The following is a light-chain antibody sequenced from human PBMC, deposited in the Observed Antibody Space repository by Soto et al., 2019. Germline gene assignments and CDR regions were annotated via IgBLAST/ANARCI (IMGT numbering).Light chain of an antibody. V-gene: IGKV1-39*01. J-gene: IGKJ1*01. CDR3: QQTYTTLWT. Sequence: DIPMTQSPSSLSASVGDRVAITCRASQSISNYLNWYQQKPGKAPNLLIYAASNLQSGVPARFTGSGSGTVFTLTISSLQPEDFATYFCQQTYTTLWTFGQGTKVDI. CDR2: AAS. CDR1: QSISNY.